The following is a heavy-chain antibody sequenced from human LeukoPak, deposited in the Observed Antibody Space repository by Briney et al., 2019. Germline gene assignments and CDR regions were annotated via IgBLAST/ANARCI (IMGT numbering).Heavy chain of an antibody. Sequence: SQTLSLTCAVSGDSVSSNSAAWHWIRQSPSRGLEWLGRTYYRSKWYNDYAVSVKSRITLNPDTSKNQFSLQLKSVTPEDTAVYYCARGRDYDIMTGYTYYYGMDVWGQGATVTVSS. V-gene: IGHV6-1*01. J-gene: IGHJ6*02. CDR1: GDSVSSNSAA. CDR3: ARGRDYDIMTGYTYYYGMDV. CDR2: TYYRSKWYN. D-gene: IGHD3-9*01.